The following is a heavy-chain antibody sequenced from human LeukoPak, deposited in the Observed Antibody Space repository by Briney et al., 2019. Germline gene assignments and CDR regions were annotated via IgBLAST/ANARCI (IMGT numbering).Heavy chain of an antibody. J-gene: IGHJ5*01. CDR3: AKDLAIRGDS. CDR2: ILASGRGT. CDR1: GFTFNIYA. V-gene: IGHV3-23*01. Sequence: GGSLRLSCAASGFTFNIYAMSWVRQAPGKGLEWVSAILASGRGTHYSESVKGRFTISRDDSKNTLYHQMGSLRAEDTAVYFCAKDLAIRGDSWGQGTLVTVSS.